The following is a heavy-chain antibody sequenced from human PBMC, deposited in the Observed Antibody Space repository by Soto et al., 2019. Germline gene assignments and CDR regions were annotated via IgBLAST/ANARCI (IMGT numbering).Heavy chain of an antibody. Sequence: EVQLVESGGGLVQPGGFLRLSCATSGFTFSRYWMSWVRQAPGKGLEWVANIKQDGSEKYYVDSVKGRFTISRDNAKNSLYLQMNSLRAEDTAVYYCARDDFWSGYDDYWGQGTLVTVSS. V-gene: IGHV3-7*03. CDR3: ARDDFWSGYDDY. CDR2: IKQDGSEK. D-gene: IGHD3-3*01. J-gene: IGHJ4*02. CDR1: GFTFSRYW.